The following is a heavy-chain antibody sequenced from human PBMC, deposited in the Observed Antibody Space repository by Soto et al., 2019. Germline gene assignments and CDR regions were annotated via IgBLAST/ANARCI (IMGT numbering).Heavy chain of an antibody. CDR1: GGSISNSNW. Sequence: PSETLSLTCAVSGGSISNSNWWSWVRQPPGKGLEWIGEIYHSGSTNYNPSLKSRVTISVDKSKNQFSLKLSSVTPEDTAVYYCARLVGNSWLDYWGQGTLVTVSS. J-gene: IGHJ4*02. D-gene: IGHD6-13*01. CDR3: ARLVGNSWLDY. CDR2: IYHSGST. V-gene: IGHV4-4*02.